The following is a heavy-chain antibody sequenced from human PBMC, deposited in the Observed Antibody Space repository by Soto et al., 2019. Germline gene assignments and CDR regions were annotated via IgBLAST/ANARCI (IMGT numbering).Heavy chain of an antibody. CDR1: GGSISSGGYS. D-gene: IGHD2-15*01. Sequence: SETLSLTCAVSGGSISSGGYSWSWIRQPPGKGLEWIGYIYHSGSTYYNPSLKSRVTISVDRSKNQFSLKLSSVTAADTAVYYCARAFGYCSGGSCYFDYWGQGTLVTVSS. V-gene: IGHV4-30-2*01. J-gene: IGHJ4*02. CDR2: IYHSGST. CDR3: ARAFGYCSGGSCYFDY.